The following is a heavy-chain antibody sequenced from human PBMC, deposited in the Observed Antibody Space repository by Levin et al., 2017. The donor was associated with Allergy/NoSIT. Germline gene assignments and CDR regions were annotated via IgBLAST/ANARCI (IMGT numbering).Heavy chain of an antibody. CDR3: ARTYYYDSSRPYGMDV. CDR2: ISAYNGNT. J-gene: IGHJ6*02. V-gene: IGHV1-18*01. CDR1: GYTFTSYG. D-gene: IGHD3-22*01. Sequence: AASVKVSCKASGYTFTSYGISWVRQAPGQGLEWMGWISAYNGNTNYAQKLQGRVTMTTDTSTSTAYMELRSLRSDDTAVYYCARTYYYDSSRPYGMDVWGQGTTVTVSS.